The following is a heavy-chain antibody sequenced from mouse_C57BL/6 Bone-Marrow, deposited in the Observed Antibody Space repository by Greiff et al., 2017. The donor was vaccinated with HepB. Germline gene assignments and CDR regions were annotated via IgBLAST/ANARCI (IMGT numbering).Heavy chain of an antibody. J-gene: IGHJ3*01. CDR2: IRNKANGYTT. CDR1: GFTFTDYY. Sequence: DVMLVESGGGLVQPGGSLSLSCAASGFTFTDYYMSWVRQPPGKALEWLGFIRNKANGYTTEYSASVKGRFTISRDNSQSILYLQMNALRAEDSATYYCARSPYGNYVWFAYWGQGTLVTVSA. V-gene: IGHV7-3*01. D-gene: IGHD2-1*01. CDR3: ARSPYGNYVWFAY.